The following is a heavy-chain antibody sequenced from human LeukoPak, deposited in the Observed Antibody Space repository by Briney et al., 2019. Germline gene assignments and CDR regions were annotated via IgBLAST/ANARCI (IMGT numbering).Heavy chain of an antibody. D-gene: IGHD6-19*01. V-gene: IGHV5-51*01. CDR3: ARREGGWYLDY. Sequence: GESLKMSCQGFGYTFANYWIGWVRQMPGKGLEWMGIIYPGDSDTRYSPSFQGQVTISADKSISNAYLQWSSLKASDTAVYYCARREGGWYLDYWGQGTLVTVSS. CDR1: GYTFANYW. CDR2: IYPGDSDT. J-gene: IGHJ4*02.